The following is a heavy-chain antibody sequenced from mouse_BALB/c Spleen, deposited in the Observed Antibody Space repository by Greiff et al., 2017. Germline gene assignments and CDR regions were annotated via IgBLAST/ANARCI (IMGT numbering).Heavy chain of an antibody. CDR3: AKRTGRGIAY. J-gene: IGHJ3*01. D-gene: IGHD4-1*01. CDR2: IWGDGST. Sequence: VQLQESGPGLVAPSQRLSITCTASGFSLTSYGVSWVRQPPGQGLEWLGVIWGDGSTNYHSALISRLSISKDNSKSQAFIKLNSLPTDDTATYYCAKRTGRGIAYWGQGTLVTVSA. V-gene: IGHV2-3*01. CDR1: GFSLTSYG.